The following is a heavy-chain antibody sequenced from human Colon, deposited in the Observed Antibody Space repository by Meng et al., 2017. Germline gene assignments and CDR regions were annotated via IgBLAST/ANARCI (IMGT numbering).Heavy chain of an antibody. CDR1: GFTFSDYN. J-gene: IGHJ6*02. D-gene: IGHD3-3*01. V-gene: IGHV3-33*01. CDR3: ARDRSAHDLWSAPYGLDV. CDR2: IWSDGSTV. Sequence: GESLKISCAAAGFTFSDYNMHVVRQAPRKGLEWVAVIWSDGSTVYYGDSVKGRFTMSRDNSRDTLYLQMSSLRVEDTAIYYCARDRSAHDLWSAPYGLDVWGQGTMVTVSS.